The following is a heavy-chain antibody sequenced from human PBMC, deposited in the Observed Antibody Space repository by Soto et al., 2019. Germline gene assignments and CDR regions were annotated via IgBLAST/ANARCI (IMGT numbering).Heavy chain of an antibody. CDR3: ARGDRFWSGYSNAFDI. V-gene: IGHV1-18*01. CDR2: ISAYNGNT. CDR1: GFTFTSFG. Sequence: GASVKVSCKAFGFTFTSFGISWGRQGPGQGLEWMGWISAYNGNTNYAQKLQGRVTMTTDTSTSTAYMELRSLRSDDTAVYYCARGDRFWSGYSNAFDIWGQGTMVTVSS. J-gene: IGHJ3*02. D-gene: IGHD3-3*01.